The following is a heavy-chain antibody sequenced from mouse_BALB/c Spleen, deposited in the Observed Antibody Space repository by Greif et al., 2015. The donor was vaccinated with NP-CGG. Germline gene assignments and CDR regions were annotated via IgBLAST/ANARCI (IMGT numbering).Heavy chain of an antibody. CDR3: ARVGSFFFDY. CDR1: GYAFSSYW. V-gene: IGHV1-80*01. CDR2: IYPGDGDT. D-gene: IGHD1-1*02. Sequence: QVQLQQSGAELVRPGSSVKISCKASGYAFSSYWTNRVKQRPGRGLEWIGQIYPGDGDTNYNGKFKGKATLTADKSSSTASMQLSSLTSEDSAVYFCARVGSFFFDYWGQGTTLTVSS. J-gene: IGHJ2*01.